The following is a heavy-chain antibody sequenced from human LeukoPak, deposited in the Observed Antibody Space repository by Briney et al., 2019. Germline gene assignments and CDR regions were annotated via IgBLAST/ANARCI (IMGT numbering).Heavy chain of an antibody. Sequence: SGTLSLTCTVSGASISSSRYYWDWIRQPPGKGLEWIGTLYYSESTYYNPSLKSRVTISVDTSKNQFSLRLSSVTAADTAVYFCAGHIAVSGPFDYWGQGTLVTVSS. CDR2: LYYSEST. V-gene: IGHV4-39*01. D-gene: IGHD6-13*01. J-gene: IGHJ4*02. CDR3: AGHIAVSGPFDY. CDR1: GASISSSRYY.